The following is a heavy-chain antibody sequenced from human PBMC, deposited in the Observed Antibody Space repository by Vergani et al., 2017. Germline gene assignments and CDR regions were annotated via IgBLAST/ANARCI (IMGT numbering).Heavy chain of an antibody. CDR3: ARELGDDAFDV. CDR1: GFTVSSNY. Sequence: EVQLVESGGGLVQPGGSLRLSCAASGFTVSSNYMSWVRQAPGKGLEWVSVIYGGGSTYYADSVKGRFTISRHNSKNTLYLQMNSLKAEDTAVYYCARELGDDAFDVWGQATMVTVSS. V-gene: IGHV3-53*04. J-gene: IGHJ3*01. CDR2: IYGGGST. D-gene: IGHD1-26*01.